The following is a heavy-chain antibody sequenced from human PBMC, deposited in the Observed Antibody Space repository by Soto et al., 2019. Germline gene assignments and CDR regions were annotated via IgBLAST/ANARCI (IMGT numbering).Heavy chain of an antibody. CDR2: ISYDGSNK. D-gene: IGHD2-15*01. CDR3: AKASRDIVVVVAATLAPEPNWFDP. CDR1: GFTFSSYG. Sequence: GGSLRLSCAASGFTFSSYGMHWVRQAPGKGLEWVAVISYDGSNKYYADSVKGRFTISRDNSKNTLYLQMNSLRAEDRAVYYCAKASRDIVVVVAATLAPEPNWFDPWGQGTLVTVSS. V-gene: IGHV3-30*18. J-gene: IGHJ5*02.